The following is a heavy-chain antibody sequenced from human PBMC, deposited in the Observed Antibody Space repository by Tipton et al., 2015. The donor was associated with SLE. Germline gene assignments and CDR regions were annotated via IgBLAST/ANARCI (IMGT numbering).Heavy chain of an antibody. CDR3: ARVGIVSGTKGLDI. Sequence: TLSLTCTVSGGSFSSYYWSWIRQPPGKGLEWIGYIYYSGSTNYNPSLKSRVTISVDTSKNQFSLKLNSVTAADTAVYYCARVGIVSGTKGLDIWGQGTMVTVSS. D-gene: IGHD6-19*01. J-gene: IGHJ3*02. CDR1: GGSFSSYY. CDR2: IYYSGST. V-gene: IGHV4-59*01.